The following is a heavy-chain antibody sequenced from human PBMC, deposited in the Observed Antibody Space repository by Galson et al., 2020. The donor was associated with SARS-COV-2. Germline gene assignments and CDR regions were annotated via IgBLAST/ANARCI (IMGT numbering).Heavy chain of an antibody. CDR1: GFTFSSYA. V-gene: IGHV3-30*04. Sequence: QLGESLKISCAASGFTFSSYAMHWVRQAPGKGLEWVAVISYDGSNKYYADSVKGRFTISRDNSKNTLYLQMNSLRAEDTAVYYCARGPIDSSGYYNYFDYWGQGTLVTVSS. CDR3: ARGPIDSSGYYNYFDY. CDR2: ISYDGSNK. D-gene: IGHD3-22*01. J-gene: IGHJ4*02.